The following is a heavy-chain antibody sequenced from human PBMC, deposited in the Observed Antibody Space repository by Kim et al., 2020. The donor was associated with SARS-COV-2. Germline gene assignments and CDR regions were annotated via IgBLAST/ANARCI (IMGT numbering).Heavy chain of an antibody. Sequence: YADSGRGRFTISSDNAKDTVYLKMNTLRAEDTAVYYCARAVYYSTADAFDIWGQGTMVTVSS. V-gene: IGHV3-33*01. J-gene: IGHJ3*02. CDR3: ARAVYYSTADAFDI. D-gene: IGHD2-2*01.